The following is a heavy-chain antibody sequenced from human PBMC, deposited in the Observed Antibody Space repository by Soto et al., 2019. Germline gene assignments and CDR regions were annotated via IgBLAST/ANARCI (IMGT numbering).Heavy chain of an antibody. Sequence: ASVKVSCKASGYTVTTYGISWVRQAPGQGLEWMGWISGYNGHTKYAQKFQGRVTMTTDTSTSTVYMDLRSLRSDDTAVYYCAREGEMPYYYYGLDVWGQGTTVTVS. D-gene: IGHD3-16*01. V-gene: IGHV1-18*01. J-gene: IGHJ6*02. CDR3: AREGEMPYYYYGLDV. CDR2: ISGYNGHT. CDR1: GYTVTTYG.